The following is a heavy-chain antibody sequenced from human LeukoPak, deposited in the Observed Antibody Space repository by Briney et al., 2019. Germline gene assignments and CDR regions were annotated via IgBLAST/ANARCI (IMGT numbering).Heavy chain of an antibody. D-gene: IGHD3-10*01. V-gene: IGHV3-7*01. CDR3: ARVPHYASGTYYKRFPLYFDY. CDR2: MKQDGSEK. Sequence: GGSLRLSCAASGFTFSIYWMSWVRQAPGKGLEWVANMKQDGSEKYYVDSVKGRFAISRDNAKNSLYLQMNSLRAEDTAVYYCARVPHYASGTYYKRFPLYFDYWGQGTLVTVSS. J-gene: IGHJ4*02. CDR1: GFTFSIYW.